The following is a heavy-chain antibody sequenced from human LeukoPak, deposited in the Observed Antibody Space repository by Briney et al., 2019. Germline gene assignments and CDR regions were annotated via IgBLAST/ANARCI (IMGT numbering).Heavy chain of an antibody. CDR1: GYSFTTYW. Sequence: GESLKTSCKGSGYSFTTYWISLVRQMPGKGLEWMGRIDPSDSYTNYSPSFQGHVTISADKSISTAYLQWSSLKASDSAMYYCARHYGSLFDYWGQGTLVTVSS. CDR2: IDPSDSYT. CDR3: ARHYGSLFDY. D-gene: IGHD3-10*01. V-gene: IGHV5-10-1*01. J-gene: IGHJ4*02.